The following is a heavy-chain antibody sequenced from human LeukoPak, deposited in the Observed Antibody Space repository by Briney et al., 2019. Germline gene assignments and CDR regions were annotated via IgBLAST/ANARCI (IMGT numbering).Heavy chain of an antibody. J-gene: IGHJ4*02. CDR3: ARDLSPFDY. D-gene: IGHD5/OR15-5a*01. V-gene: IGHV4-61*02. Sequence: SQTLSLTCTVSGGSISSGSYYWSWIRQPAGKGLEWIGRIYTSGSTNYNPSLKSRVTISVDTSKNQFSLKLSSVTAADTAVYYCARDLSPFDYWGQGTLVTVSS. CDR1: GGSISSGSYY. CDR2: IYTSGST.